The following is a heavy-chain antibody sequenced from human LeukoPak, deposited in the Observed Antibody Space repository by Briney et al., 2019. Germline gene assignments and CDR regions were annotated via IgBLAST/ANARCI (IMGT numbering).Heavy chain of an antibody. J-gene: IGHJ6*03. CDR1: GFTFSNYW. D-gene: IGHD3-22*01. Sequence: GGSLRLSCAASGFTFSNYWMSWVRQAPGKGLEWVANIKQDGSEKYYVDSVKGRFTISRDNAKNSLYLQMNSLRAEDTAVYYCARAAHYDSSGYYYYYYYYMDVWGKGTTVTVSS. V-gene: IGHV3-7*01. CDR2: IKQDGSEK. CDR3: ARAAHYDSSGYYYYYYYYMDV.